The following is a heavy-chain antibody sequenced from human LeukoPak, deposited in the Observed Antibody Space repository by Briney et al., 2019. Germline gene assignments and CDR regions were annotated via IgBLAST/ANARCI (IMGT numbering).Heavy chain of an antibody. V-gene: IGHV3-66*02. J-gene: IGHJ6*03. CDR3: ARETTAPRPFSTDYYYYMDV. Sequence: PGGSLRLSCVASGITVSRNHMSWVRQAPGKGLEWVSGIYSGGSTFDADSVKGRFTSSRDNSKNTFYLQMNSLRVEDTAVYYCARETTAPRPFSTDYYYYMDVWGKGTTVTVSS. CDR2: IYSGGST. D-gene: IGHD6-6*01. CDR1: GITVSRNH.